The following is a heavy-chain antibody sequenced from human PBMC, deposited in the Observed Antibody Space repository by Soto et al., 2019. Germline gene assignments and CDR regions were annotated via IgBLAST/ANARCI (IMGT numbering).Heavy chain of an antibody. CDR1: GYTFTSYD. Sequence: ASVKVSCKASGYTFTSYDINWVRQATGQGLEWMGWMNPNSGNTGYAQKFQGRVTMTRNTSISTAYMELSSLRSEDTAVYYCARGRTGGYDFWGYYYYYMDVWGQGTTVTVSS. J-gene: IGHJ6*03. D-gene: IGHD3-3*01. V-gene: IGHV1-8*01. CDR3: ARGRTGGYDFWGYYYYYMDV. CDR2: MNPNSGNT.